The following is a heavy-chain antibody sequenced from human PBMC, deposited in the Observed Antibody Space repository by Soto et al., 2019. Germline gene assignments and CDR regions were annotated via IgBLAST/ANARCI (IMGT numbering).Heavy chain of an antibody. CDR2: IIPIFGTA. Sequence: SVKVSCKASGGTFSSSAISWVRQAPGQGLEWMGGIIPIFGTANYAQKFQGRVTITADESTSTAYMELSSLRSEDTAVYYCARVSTIFGVVYYYGMDVWGQGTTVTVS. V-gene: IGHV1-69*13. D-gene: IGHD3-3*01. CDR3: ARVSTIFGVVYYYGMDV. J-gene: IGHJ6*02. CDR1: GGTFSSSA.